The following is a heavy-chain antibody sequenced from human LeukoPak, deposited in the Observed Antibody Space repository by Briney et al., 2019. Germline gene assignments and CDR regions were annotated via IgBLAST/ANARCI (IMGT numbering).Heavy chain of an antibody. V-gene: IGHV4-59*01. CDR3: ASSPGSGSYGWFDP. D-gene: IGHD3-10*01. CDR2: IYYSGST. J-gene: IGHJ5*02. Sequence: KSSETLSLTCTVSGGSISSYYWSWIRQPPGKGLEWIGYIYYSGSTNYNPSLKSRVTMSADTSKNQFSLKLSSVTAADTAVYYCASSPGSGSYGWFDPWGQGTLVTVSS. CDR1: GGSISSYY.